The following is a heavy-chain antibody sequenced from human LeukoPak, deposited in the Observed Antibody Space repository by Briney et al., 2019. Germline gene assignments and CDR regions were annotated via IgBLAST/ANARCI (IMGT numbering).Heavy chain of an antibody. CDR3: LRDLNWSLDQ. D-gene: IGHD1-20*01. Sequence: PGGSLRLSCAASGFTFSNYMMHWVRQAPGKGLVWVSRIKSDGITITYADSEKGRFTISRDNAKNTLYLQMNSLRAEDTAVYYCLRDLNWSLDQWGQGTLVTVSS. V-gene: IGHV3-74*01. CDR2: IKSDGITI. CDR1: GFTFSNYM. J-gene: IGHJ4*02.